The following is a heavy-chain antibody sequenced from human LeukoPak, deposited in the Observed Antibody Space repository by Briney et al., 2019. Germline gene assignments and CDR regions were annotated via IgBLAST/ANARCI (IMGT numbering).Heavy chain of an antibody. CDR1: GYTFTGYY. V-gene: IGHV1-18*04. D-gene: IGHD3-16*02. Sequence: ASVKVSCKASGYTFTGYYMHWVRQAPGQGLEWMGWISAYNGNTNYAQKLQGRVTMTTDTSTSTAYMELRSLRSDDTAVYYCARVSGEISDQNWFDPWGQGTLVTVSS. J-gene: IGHJ5*02. CDR2: ISAYNGNT. CDR3: ARVSGEISDQNWFDP.